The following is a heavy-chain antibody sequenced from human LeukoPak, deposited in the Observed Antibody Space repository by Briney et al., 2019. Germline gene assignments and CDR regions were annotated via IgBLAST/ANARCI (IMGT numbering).Heavy chain of an antibody. CDR1: GFIFSDYY. V-gene: IGHV3-11*01. D-gene: IGHD6-13*01. J-gene: IGHJ2*01. CDR3: ARGRVAAAGTKWYFDL. CDR2: ISYTRSTI. Sequence: GGSLRLSCVASGFIFSDYYMTWVRQAPGKGLEWVSYISYTRSTIYYADSVKGRFTISRDNAQNSLSLQMYSLTVEDAAVYYCARGRVAAAGTKWYFDLWGRGSLVTVSS.